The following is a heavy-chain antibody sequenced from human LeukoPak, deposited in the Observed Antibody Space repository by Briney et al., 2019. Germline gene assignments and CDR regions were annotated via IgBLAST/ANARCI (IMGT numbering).Heavy chain of an antibody. CDR2: ISSNGGST. CDR3: VKDFGDAYNYFDF. CDR1: GFTFSSYA. Sequence: GGSLRLSCSASGFTFSSYAMHWVRQAPGKGLEYVSVISSNGGSTYYADPVKGRFTISRDNSKNTLYLQMFSLRDEDAAVYYCVKDFGDAYNYFDFWGQGTPVTVSS. D-gene: IGHD5-24*01. V-gene: IGHV3-64D*09. J-gene: IGHJ4*02.